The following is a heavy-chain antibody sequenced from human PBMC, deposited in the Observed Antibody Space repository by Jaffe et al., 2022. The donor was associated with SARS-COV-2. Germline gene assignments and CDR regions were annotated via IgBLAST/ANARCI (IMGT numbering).Heavy chain of an antibody. CDR1: GFTFSSYG. Sequence: QVQLVESGGGVVQPGRSLRLSCAASGFTFSSYGMHWVRQAPGKGLEWVAVISYDGSNKYYADSVKGRFTISRDNSKNTLYLQMNSLRAEDTAVYYCAKDLGYSYDMGCFDYWGQGTLVTVSS. V-gene: IGHV3-30*18. CDR3: AKDLGYSYDMGCFDY. D-gene: IGHD5-18*01. J-gene: IGHJ4*02. CDR2: ISYDGSNK.